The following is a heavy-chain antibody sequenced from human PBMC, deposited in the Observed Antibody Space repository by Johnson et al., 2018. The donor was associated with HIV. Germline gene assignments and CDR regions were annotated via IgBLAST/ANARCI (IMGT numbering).Heavy chain of an antibody. Sequence: EVQLVESGGGLVKPGGSLRLSCAASVFMFDDYGMSWVRQAPGKGLEWVSGINWNGGSTGYADSVKGRFTISRDNAKNSLYLQMNSLRAEDTAVYYCAKVEAAAGTPRYNVFHICGQGTMVTVSS. CDR1: VFMFDDYG. V-gene: IGHV3-20*04. J-gene: IGHJ3*02. D-gene: IGHD6-13*01. CDR3: AKVEAAAGTPRYNVFHI. CDR2: INWNGGST.